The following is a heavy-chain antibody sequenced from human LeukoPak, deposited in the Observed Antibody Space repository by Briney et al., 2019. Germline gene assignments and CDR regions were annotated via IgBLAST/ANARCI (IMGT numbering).Heavy chain of an antibody. V-gene: IGHV3-23*01. D-gene: IGHD5-12*01. CDR1: GFTFSSYA. CDR3: AKEGIDGSDYDLDY. CDR2: ISGSGGST. J-gene: IGHJ4*02. Sequence: PGGSLRLSWAASGFTFSSYAMSWVRQAPGKGLEWVSAISGSGGSTYYADSVKGRFTISRDNSKNTLYLQMNSLRAEDTAVYYCAKEGIDGSDYDLDYWGQGTLVSVSS.